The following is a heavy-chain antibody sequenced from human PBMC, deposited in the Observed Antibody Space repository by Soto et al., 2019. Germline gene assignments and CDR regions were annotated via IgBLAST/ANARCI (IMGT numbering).Heavy chain of an antibody. V-gene: IGHV4-31*03. Sequence: SETLSLTCTVSGGSISSGGYYWSWIRRHPGKGLEWIGYIYYSGSTYYNPSLKSRVTISVDTSKNQFSLKLSSVTAADTAVYYCARGPYSSSSANWFNPWGQGTLVTVSS. D-gene: IGHD6-6*01. CDR3: ARGPYSSSSANWFNP. CDR2: IYYSGST. J-gene: IGHJ5*02. CDR1: GGSISSGGYY.